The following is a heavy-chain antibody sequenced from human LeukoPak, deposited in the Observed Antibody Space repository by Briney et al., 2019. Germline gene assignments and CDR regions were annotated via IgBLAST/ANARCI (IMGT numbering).Heavy chain of an antibody. V-gene: IGHV3-21*01. D-gene: IGHD6-19*01. Sequence: SGGSLRLSCAASGFTFSSYSMNWVRQAPGKGLEWVSSISSSSSYIYYADSVKGRFTISRDNAKNSLYLQMNSLRAEDTAEYYCATTKQWPDGRDIWGQGTMVTVSS. CDR1: GFTFSSYS. CDR2: ISSSSSYI. J-gene: IGHJ3*02. CDR3: ATTKQWPDGRDI.